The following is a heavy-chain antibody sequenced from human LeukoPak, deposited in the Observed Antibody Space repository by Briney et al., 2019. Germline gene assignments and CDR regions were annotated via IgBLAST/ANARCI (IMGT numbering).Heavy chain of an antibody. V-gene: IGHV1-69*01. J-gene: IGHJ4*02. D-gene: IGHD3-16*02. Sequence: SVKVSCKASGGTFSSYAISWVRQAPGQGLEWMGGIIPIFGTANYAQKFQGRVTITADESTSTAYMELSSLRSEDTAVYYCARADYVWGSYLWPEFDYWGQGTLVTVSS. CDR1: GGTFSSYA. CDR3: ARADYVWGSYLWPEFDY. CDR2: IIPIFGTA.